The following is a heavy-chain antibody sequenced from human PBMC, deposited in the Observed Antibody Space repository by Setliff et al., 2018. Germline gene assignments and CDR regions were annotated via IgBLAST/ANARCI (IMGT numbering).Heavy chain of an antibody. J-gene: IGHJ4*02. CDR1: GGSISSGDYY. CDR2: IYYSGNT. Sequence: TLSLTCTVSGGSISSGDYYWTWIRQPPGKGLEWIGFIYYSGNTFYNPSLKSRLTMSVDTSKNLFSLKLSSVTAADTAVYCCARQLYYYGTPGYFDYWGQGTLVTVSS. V-gene: IGHV4-30-4*08. D-gene: IGHD3-10*01. CDR3: ARQLYYYGTPGYFDY.